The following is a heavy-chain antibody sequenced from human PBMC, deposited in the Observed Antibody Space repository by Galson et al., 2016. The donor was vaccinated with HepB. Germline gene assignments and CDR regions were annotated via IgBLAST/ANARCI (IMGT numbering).Heavy chain of an antibody. CDR1: GYSFTDYW. CDR3: ARDTGKSYSGLGKNWFDP. D-gene: IGHD5-12*01. V-gene: IGHV5-51*01. Sequence: QSGAEVKKPGESLKISCKASGYSFTDYWIGWVRQMPGKGLEWVGIIYPDDSDTRYSPSFQGQATISVDKSISTAYLQWSSLNASDTAMYYCARDTGKSYSGLGKNWFDPWGQGTLVTVSS. J-gene: IGHJ5*02. CDR2: IYPDDSDT.